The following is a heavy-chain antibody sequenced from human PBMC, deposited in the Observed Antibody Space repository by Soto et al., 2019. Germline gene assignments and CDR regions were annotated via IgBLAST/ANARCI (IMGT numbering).Heavy chain of an antibody. D-gene: IGHD2-15*01. CDR1: GYTFTGYA. CDR3: AKGEWSYCRGGSCYYFDY. V-gene: IGHV1-3*01. J-gene: IGHJ4*02. CDR2: INAGNGNT. Sequence: QVQLVQSGSELKKPGASVKVSCKASGYTFTGYAMPWVRQAPGQRLEWMGWINAGNGNTKYSQKFQGRFTITRDTSASTAYMELSSLRSEDTAVYYCAKGEWSYCRGGSCYYFDYWGQGTLVTVSS.